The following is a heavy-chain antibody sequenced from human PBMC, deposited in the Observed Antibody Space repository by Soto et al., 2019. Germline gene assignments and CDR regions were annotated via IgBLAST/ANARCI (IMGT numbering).Heavy chain of an antibody. CDR2: INPNSGGT. CDR1: GYTFTGYY. Sequence: GASVKVSCKASGYTFTGYYVHWVRQVPGQGLEWMGWINPNSGGTNFAQNFRGRVTMTRDTSISTAYMELSRLRSDDTAVYYCAITAPGDYFDYWGQGTLVTVSS. J-gene: IGHJ4*02. V-gene: IGHV1-2*02. D-gene: IGHD5-18*01. CDR3: AITAPGDYFDY.